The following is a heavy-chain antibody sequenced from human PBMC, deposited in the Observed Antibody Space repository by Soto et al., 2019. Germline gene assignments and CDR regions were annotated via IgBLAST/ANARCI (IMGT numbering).Heavy chain of an antibody. J-gene: IGHJ6*02. CDR3: ARDPAIYSGKFDYGLDV. D-gene: IGHD4-4*01. V-gene: IGHV3-48*03. CDR1: GFTFSSYE. Sequence: PGGSLRLSCAVSGFTFSSYEMSWVRQAPGEGLEWVSYIGTSGKTIYYADSVRGRFTISRDNAKNSLYLQMNSLRAEDTAVYFCARDPAIYSGKFDYGLDVWGRGTTVTVSS. CDR2: IGTSGKTI.